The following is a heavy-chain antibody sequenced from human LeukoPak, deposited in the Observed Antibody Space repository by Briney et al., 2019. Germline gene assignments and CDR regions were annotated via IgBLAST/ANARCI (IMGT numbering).Heavy chain of an antibody. CDR2: IYTSGST. V-gene: IGHV4-61*02. D-gene: IGHD3-3*01. J-gene: IGHJ5*02. Sequence: SETLSLTCTVSGGSISSGSYYWSWIRQPAGKGLEWIGRIYTSGSTDYNPSLKSRVTISVDTSKNQFSLKLSSVTAADTAVYYCARGWTFGVVITWFDPWGQGTLVSVSS. CDR1: GGSISSGSYY. CDR3: ARGWTFGVVITWFDP.